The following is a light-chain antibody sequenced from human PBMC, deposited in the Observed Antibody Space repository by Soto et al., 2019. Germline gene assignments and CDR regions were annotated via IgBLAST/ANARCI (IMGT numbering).Light chain of an antibody. CDR2: DVS. CDR3: SSYTSRSTLG. CDR1: SSDVGGYNY. V-gene: IGLV2-14*01. J-gene: IGLJ2*01. Sequence: QSALTQPASVSGSPGQSITISCTGTSSDVGGYNYVSWYQQHPGKAPKLMIYDVSNRPSGVSNRFSGSKSGNTASLTISGLQGEDQADYLLSSYTSRSTLGIGRRTKLTVL.